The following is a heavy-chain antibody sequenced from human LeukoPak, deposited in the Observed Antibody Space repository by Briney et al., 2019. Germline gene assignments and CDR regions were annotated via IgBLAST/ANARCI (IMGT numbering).Heavy chain of an antibody. CDR2: IGYSGDS. CDR3: ARVEAATTNPRFDS. V-gene: IGHV4-31*03. J-gene: IGHJ4*02. Sequence: SETLSLTCTVSGDSIRNAAYYWGWVRQHPGKGLEWIGYIGYSGDSYYTPSLRSRVTISVDTSKKQFSLGLNSVTAADTAVYYCARVEAATTNPRFDSWGQGTLVTVSS. CDR1: GDSIRNAAYY. D-gene: IGHD1-1*01.